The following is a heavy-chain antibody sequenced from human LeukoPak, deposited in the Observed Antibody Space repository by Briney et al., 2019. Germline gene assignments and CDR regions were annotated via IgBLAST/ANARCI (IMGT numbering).Heavy chain of an antibody. CDR1: GYTFIDYY. V-gene: IGHV1-2*02. J-gene: IGHJ6*03. CDR3: ARDKSCSTSSCGNSHMDV. CDR2: INPNSGGT. D-gene: IGHD2-2*01. Sequence: ASVKVSCKASGYTFIDYYMHWVRQAPGQGLEWMGWINPNSGGTKYAQKFQGRVTMTRDTSISTAYMELSGVRYDGTAVYYCARDKSCSTSSCGNSHMDVWGKGTTVTVSS.